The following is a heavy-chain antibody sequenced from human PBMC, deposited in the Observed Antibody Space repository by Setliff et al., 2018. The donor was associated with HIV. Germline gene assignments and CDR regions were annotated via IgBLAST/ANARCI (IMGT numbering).Heavy chain of an antibody. V-gene: IGHV3-30*07. J-gene: IGHJ4*02. Sequence: PGGSLRLSCAASGFTFSSYAMHWVRQAPGKGLEWVAVISYDGSNKYYADSVKGRFTISRDNSADTVYLQMTGLRVEDTAVYFCAKDPPGFSHFLDYWGQGAVVPVSS. CDR2: ISYDGSNK. CDR3: AKDPPGFSHFLDY. CDR1: GFTFSSYA.